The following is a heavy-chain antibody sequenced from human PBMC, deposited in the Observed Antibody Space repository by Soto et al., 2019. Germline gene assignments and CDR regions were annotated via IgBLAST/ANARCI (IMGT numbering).Heavy chain of an antibody. V-gene: IGHV3-23*01. CDR2: LLRPGRST. J-gene: IGHJ4*02. Sequence: PGGSLRLSCAASGFMFSDYAMTWARQAPGKELEWVSGLLRPGRSTYYADSVKGRFTISRDNSKNTLYLQMNSLRAEDTAVYYCAKGRSYSSSWYWDYWGQGTLVTVSS. CDR3: AKGRSYSSSWYWDY. CDR1: GFMFSDYA. D-gene: IGHD6-13*01.